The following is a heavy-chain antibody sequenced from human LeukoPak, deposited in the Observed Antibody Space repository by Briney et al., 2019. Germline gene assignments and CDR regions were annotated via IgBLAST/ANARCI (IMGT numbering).Heavy chain of an antibody. J-gene: IGHJ6*03. CDR1: GFTFSSSD. CDR3: AREQTVTTDPYYYYMDV. D-gene: IGHD4-17*01. Sequence: PGGSLRLSCAASGFTFSSSDMSWVRQAPGKGLEWVSVIYSGGSTYYADSVKGRFTISRDNSKNTLYLQMNSLRAEDTAVYYCAREQTVTTDPYYYYMDVWGKGTTVTISS. V-gene: IGHV3-53*01. CDR2: IYSGGST.